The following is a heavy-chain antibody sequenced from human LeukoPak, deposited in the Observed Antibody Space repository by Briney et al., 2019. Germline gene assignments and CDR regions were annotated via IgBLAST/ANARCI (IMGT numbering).Heavy chain of an antibody. D-gene: IGHD3-22*01. CDR2: IIPIFGTA. CDR3: ASYDSSGYYRHDGYFDL. CDR1: GGIFSNYA. Sequence: SVKVSCKASGGIFSNYAISWVRQAPGRGLEWMGRIIPIFGTANYAQKFQGRVTITTDESTTTAYMELSSLRSEDTAVYYCASYDSSGYYRHDGYFDLWGRGTLVTVSS. J-gene: IGHJ2*01. V-gene: IGHV1-69*05.